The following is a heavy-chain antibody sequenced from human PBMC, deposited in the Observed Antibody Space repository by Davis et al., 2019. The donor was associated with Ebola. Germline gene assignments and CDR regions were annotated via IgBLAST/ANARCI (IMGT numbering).Heavy chain of an antibody. Sequence: PGGSLRLSCAASGFTFSSYAMSWVRQAPGKGLVWVSPISGSGGSTYYADSVKGRFTISRDNSKNTLYLQMNSLRAEDTVVYYCAKNSDYGGLFGGFDPWGQGTLVTVSS. CDR3: AKNSDYGGLFGGFDP. CDR1: GFTFSSYA. V-gene: IGHV3-23*01. CDR2: ISGSGGST. J-gene: IGHJ5*02. D-gene: IGHD4-23*01.